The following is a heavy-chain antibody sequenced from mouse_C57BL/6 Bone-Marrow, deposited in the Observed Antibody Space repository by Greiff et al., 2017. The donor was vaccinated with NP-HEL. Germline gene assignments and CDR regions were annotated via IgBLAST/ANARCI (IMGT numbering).Heavy chain of an antibody. CDR1: GFTFSDYG. V-gene: IGHV5-17*01. CDR3: ARRYRGMYYYAMDY. J-gene: IGHJ4*01. CDR2: ISSCSSTL. Sequence: EVQRVESGGGLVKPGGSLKLSCAASGFTFSDYGMHWVRQAPEKGLEWVAYISSCSSTLYYADTVKGRFTISRDNAKNTLFLQMTSLRSEDTAMYYCARRYRGMYYYAMDYWGQGTSVTVSS. D-gene: IGHD2-12*01.